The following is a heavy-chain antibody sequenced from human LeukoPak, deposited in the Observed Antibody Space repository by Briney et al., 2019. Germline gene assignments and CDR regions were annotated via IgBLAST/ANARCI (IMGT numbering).Heavy chain of an antibody. CDR3: ARLFRSYDSLTGYAPNWFDP. D-gene: IGHD3-9*01. CDR1: GGSISSYY. J-gene: IGHJ5*02. V-gene: IGHV4-59*08. CDR2: IYYSGST. Sequence: SESLSLTCTVSGGSISSYYWSWIRQPPGKGLEWVGYIYYSGSTHYNPSLKSRATISEDTSKNQASLKLSSVTAADTAVYYCARLFRSYDSLTGYAPNWFDPWGQRTLVTVSS.